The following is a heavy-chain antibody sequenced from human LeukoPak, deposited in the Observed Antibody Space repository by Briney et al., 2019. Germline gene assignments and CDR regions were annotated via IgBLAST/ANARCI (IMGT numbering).Heavy chain of an antibody. CDR2: INHSGST. CDR3: ARSYYYGSGSYRFDP. J-gene: IGHJ5*02. Sequence: SETLTLTCAVYGGSFSGYYWSWIRQPPGKGLEWIGEINHSGSTNYNPSLKSRVTISVDTSKNQFSLKLSSVTAADTAVYYCARSYYYGSGSYRFDPWGQGTLVTVSS. V-gene: IGHV4-34*01. D-gene: IGHD3-10*01. CDR1: GGSFSGYY.